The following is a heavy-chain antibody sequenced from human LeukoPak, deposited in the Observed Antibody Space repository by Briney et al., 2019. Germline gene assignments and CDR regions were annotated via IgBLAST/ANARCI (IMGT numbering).Heavy chain of an antibody. CDR1: GDSVSRDSIA. V-gene: IGHV6-1*01. CDR3: ARGTGWPQFDY. Sequence: SQTLSLTCAISGDSVSRDSIAWNWIRQSPSRGLEWLGRTYYKSAWYNDYAVSVKGRIIINPGTSKNQFSLQLNFVTPEDTAVYYCARGTGWPQFDYWGQGTLVTVSS. CDR2: TYYKSAWYN. J-gene: IGHJ4*02. D-gene: IGHD6-19*01.